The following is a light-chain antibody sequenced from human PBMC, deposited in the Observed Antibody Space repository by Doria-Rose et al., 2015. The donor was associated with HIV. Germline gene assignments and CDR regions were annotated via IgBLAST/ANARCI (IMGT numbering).Light chain of an antibody. V-gene: IGKV3-20*01. Sequence: TQSPGTLSLSPGERATLSCRARQSFSSTYLDWYQQKPGQAPSLLIYDGSTRATGIPDRFSASGSGTDFTLTINRLEPEDFALYYCHQYGTSWTFGQGTKVEI. CDR2: DGS. CDR3: HQYGTSWT. J-gene: IGKJ1*01. CDR1: QSFSSTY.